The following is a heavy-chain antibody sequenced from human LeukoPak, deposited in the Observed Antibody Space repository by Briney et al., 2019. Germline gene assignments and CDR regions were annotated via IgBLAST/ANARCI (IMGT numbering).Heavy chain of an antibody. V-gene: IGHV4-39*01. J-gene: IGHJ4*02. D-gene: IGHD2-21*01. CDR2: MFYSGNT. Sequence: PSETLSLTCGVSGGSIISSSYYWGWIRLPPGKGLEWIASMFYSGNTYYNPSLKSRVTMSVDTTENQFSLKLSSVTAADTAVYYCARHVVGNYDLLSFDYWGQGSLVTVSS. CDR1: GGSIISSSYY. CDR3: ARHVVGNYDLLSFDY.